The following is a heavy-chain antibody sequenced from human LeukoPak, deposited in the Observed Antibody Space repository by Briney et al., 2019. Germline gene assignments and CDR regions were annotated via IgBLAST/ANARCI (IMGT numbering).Heavy chain of an antibody. J-gene: IGHJ6*02. CDR3: ARDSTAAGTMYYGLED. CDR2: VWYDGHNK. CDR1: GFTFSTSG. D-gene: IGHD6-13*01. V-gene: IGHV3-33*01. Sequence: PGGSLRLSCATSGFTFSTSGMHWVRQAPGKGLEWVAVVWYDGHNKYCADSVRGRFTVSRDNSKNTLYLQLNSVRVEDTAVYYCARDSTAAGTMYYGLEDWGQGTTVTVSS.